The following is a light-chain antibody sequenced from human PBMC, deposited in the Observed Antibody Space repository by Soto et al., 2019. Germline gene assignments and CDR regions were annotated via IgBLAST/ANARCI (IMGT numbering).Light chain of an antibody. V-gene: IGKV2-28*01. J-gene: IGKJ2*01. CDR2: LGS. Sequence: DIVMTQSPLSLSVTPGEPASISCRSSQSLLHGTGYNYLDWYLQKPGQSPQLLIYLGSHRASGVPDRFSGRGSGTDFTLKISRGKAEDAGIYYFMQLLQTRYTIGQGTKLESK. CDR3: MQLLQTRYT. CDR1: QSLLHGTGYNY.